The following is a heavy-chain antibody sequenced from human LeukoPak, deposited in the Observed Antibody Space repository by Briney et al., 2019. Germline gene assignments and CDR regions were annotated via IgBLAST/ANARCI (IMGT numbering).Heavy chain of an antibody. Sequence: PSETLSLTCAVFGGSFSDYYWSWIRQRPGKGLEWIGEINHSGLTSYNPSLMSRVTMSADTSKNQVSLKVTSATAADTAIYYCARGLYYAGSGTYIYWFDLWGQGTPVTVSS. CDR1: GGSFSDYY. V-gene: IGHV4-34*01. J-gene: IGHJ5*02. CDR3: ARGLYYAGSGTYIYWFDL. D-gene: IGHD3-10*01. CDR2: INHSGLT.